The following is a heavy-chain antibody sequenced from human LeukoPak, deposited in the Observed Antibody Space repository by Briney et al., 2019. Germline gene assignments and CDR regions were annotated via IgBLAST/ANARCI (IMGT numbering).Heavy chain of an antibody. CDR1: GFTFSSYG. D-gene: IGHD2-21*02. CDR3: ARDEGLTLDY. V-gene: IGHV3-30*19. Sequence: GGSLRLSCAASGFTFSSYGMHWVRQAPGTGLEWVAVISHDGDHKYHADSVKGRFTISRDNSKNTLYLQMNSLRVEDTAVYYCARDEGLTLDYWGQGTLVTVSS. CDR2: ISHDGDHK. J-gene: IGHJ4*02.